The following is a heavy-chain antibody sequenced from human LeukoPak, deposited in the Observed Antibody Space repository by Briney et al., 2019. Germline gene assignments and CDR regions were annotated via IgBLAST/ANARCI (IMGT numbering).Heavy chain of an antibody. CDR3: ARPTYYYDSSGYSFHY. V-gene: IGHV3-7*01. CDR1: GFTLYTSW. D-gene: IGHD3-22*01. CDR2: IKQDGSAA. Sequence: GGSLRLSCEVSGFTLYTSWMGWVRQTPGKGLEWVAIIKQDGSAANYVDSVKGRFTISRDNGKNTLYLQMNSLRAEDTAVYYCARPTYYYDSSGYSFHYWGQGTLVTVSS. J-gene: IGHJ4*02.